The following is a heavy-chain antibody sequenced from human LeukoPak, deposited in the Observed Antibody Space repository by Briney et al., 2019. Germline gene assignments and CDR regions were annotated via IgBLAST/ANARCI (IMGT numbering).Heavy chain of an antibody. D-gene: IGHD3-22*01. V-gene: IGHV1-69*13. CDR3: AVYYDSRTDAFDI. CDR1: GGTFSSYA. J-gene: IGHJ3*02. CDR2: IIPIFGTA. Sequence: SVKVSCKASGGTFSSYAISWVRQAPGQGLEWMGGIIPIFGTANYAQKFQGRVTITADESTSTAYMELSSLRSEDTAVYYCAVYYDSRTDAFDIWGQGPMVTVSS.